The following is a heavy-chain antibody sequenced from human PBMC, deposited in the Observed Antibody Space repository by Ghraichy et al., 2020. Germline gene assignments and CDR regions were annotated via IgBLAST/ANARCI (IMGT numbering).Heavy chain of an antibody. CDR1: GFTFSSYW. V-gene: IGHV3-74*01. Sequence: GGSLRLSCAASGFTFSSYWMRWVRQAPGKGLEWVSRISSDGSTTRYADSVKGRFTISRDNAKNTVYLQMNSLRVEDTAVYSCVRSADVWLEAYCSGDCPNWLDPWGQGTLVTVSS. CDR3: VRSADVWLEAYCSGDCPNWLDP. CDR2: ISSDGSTT. J-gene: IGHJ5*02. D-gene: IGHD2-21*02.